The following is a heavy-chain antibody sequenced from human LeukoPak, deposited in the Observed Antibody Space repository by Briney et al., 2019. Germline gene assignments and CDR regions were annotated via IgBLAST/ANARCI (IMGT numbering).Heavy chain of an antibody. D-gene: IGHD2-15*01. CDR1: GGSFSSEA. Sequence: SVKVSCKAFGGSFSSEAISWVRQAPGQGLEWMGGIIPIFGTANYAQKFQGRVTITTDESTSTAYMEVSSLRSEDTAVYYCGRKAGDCGGGSCYSIDYWDQGTLVTVSS. CDR3: GRKAGDCGGGSCYSIDY. J-gene: IGHJ4*02. CDR2: IIPIFGTA. V-gene: IGHV1-69*05.